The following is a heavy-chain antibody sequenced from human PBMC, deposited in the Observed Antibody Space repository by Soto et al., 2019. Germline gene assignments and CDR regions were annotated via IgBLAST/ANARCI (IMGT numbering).Heavy chain of an antibody. D-gene: IGHD2-15*01. CDR2: ITEGGTT. V-gene: IGHV4-34*01. J-gene: IGHJ4*02. CDR1: CDSFSGYF. CDR3: GMGAAAMLSPKCGY. Sequence: PSETLSLTCAVHCDSFSGYFWTWIRQPPGKGLEWIAEITEGGTTNYSPSLKSPASIAVDSSKRQFSLTLSSVTAADTAMYYCGMGAAAMLSPKCGYWRQGSLGTGS.